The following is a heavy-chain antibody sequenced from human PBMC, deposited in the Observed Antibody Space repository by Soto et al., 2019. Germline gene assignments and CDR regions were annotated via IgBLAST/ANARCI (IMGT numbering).Heavy chain of an antibody. CDR3: ARDGDGYSNYFYSGKDG. D-gene: IGHD2-15*01. CDR1: GGSISSYY. V-gene: IGHV4-4*07. Sequence: PSETLSLTCTVSGGSISSYYWSWIRQPAGKGLEWIGRIYTSGSTNYNPSLKSRVTMSVDTSKNQFSLKLSSVTAADTAVYDCARDGDGYSNYFYSGKDGWGQRTTGTVSS. CDR2: IYTSGST. J-gene: IGHJ6*02.